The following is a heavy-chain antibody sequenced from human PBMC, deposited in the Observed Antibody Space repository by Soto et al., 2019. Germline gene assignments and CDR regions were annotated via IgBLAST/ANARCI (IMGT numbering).Heavy chain of an antibody. Sequence: VASVKVSCKASGYTFTSYGISWVRQAPGQGLEWMGWISAYNGNTNYAQKLQGRVTMTTDTSTSTAYMELRSLRSDDTAVYYCASAPKDEGYSYGYYYYGMDVWGQGTTVTVSS. J-gene: IGHJ6*02. CDR2: ISAYNGNT. D-gene: IGHD5-18*01. CDR3: ASAPKDEGYSYGYYYYGMDV. V-gene: IGHV1-18*04. CDR1: GYTFTSYG.